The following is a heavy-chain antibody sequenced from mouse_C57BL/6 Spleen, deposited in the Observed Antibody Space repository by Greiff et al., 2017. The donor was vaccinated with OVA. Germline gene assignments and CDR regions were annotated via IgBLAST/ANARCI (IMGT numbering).Heavy chain of an antibody. V-gene: IGHV1-15*01. Sequence: QVQLKESGAELVRPGASVTLSCKASGYTFTDYEMHWVKQTPVHGLEWIGAIDPETGGTAYNQKFKGKAILTADKSSSTAYMELRSLTSEDSAVYYCTRPTMVTTGLGDWFAYWGQGTLVTVSA. J-gene: IGHJ3*01. CDR2: IDPETGGT. CDR1: GYTFTDYE. D-gene: IGHD2-9*01. CDR3: TRPTMVTTGLGDWFAY.